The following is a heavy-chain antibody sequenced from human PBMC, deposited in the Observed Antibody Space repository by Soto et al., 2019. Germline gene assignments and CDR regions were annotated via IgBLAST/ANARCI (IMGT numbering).Heavy chain of an antibody. CDR3: ARERIPAPIVNYYYGLDV. CDR1: KFTFGDYA. V-gene: IGHV3-23*01. D-gene: IGHD2-2*01. Sequence: PWWSLRLSCSASKFTFGDYAVSWFRQAPGKGLEWVSAISGSGDSTYYADSMKGRFTISRDNSKNTLYLQLNSLRAEDTAVYYCARERIPAPIVNYYYGLDVWGQGTTVTVSS. J-gene: IGHJ6*02. CDR2: ISGSGDST.